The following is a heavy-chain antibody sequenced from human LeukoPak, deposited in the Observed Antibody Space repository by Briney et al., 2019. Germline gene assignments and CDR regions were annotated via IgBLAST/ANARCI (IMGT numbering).Heavy chain of an antibody. CDR3: ARDPLLWFGGYP. J-gene: IGHJ5*02. CDR1: GFTFSSYS. D-gene: IGHD3-10*01. CDR2: IKQDGSEK. Sequence: GGSLRLSCAASGFTFSSYSMNWVRQAPGKGLEWVANIKQDGSEKYYVDSVKGRFTISRDNAKNSLYLQMNSLRAEDTAVYYCARDPLLWFGGYPWGQGTLVTVSS. V-gene: IGHV3-7*01.